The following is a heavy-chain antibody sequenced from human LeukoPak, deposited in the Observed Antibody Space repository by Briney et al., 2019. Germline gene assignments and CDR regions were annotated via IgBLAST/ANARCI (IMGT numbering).Heavy chain of an antibody. CDR1: GYTFSSYD. J-gene: IGHJ1*01. CDR2: MSPNSGNT. D-gene: IGHD4-23*01. V-gene: IGHV1-8*03. Sequence: ASVKVSCKASGYTFSSYDINWVRQATGQGLEWMGWMSPNSGNTGYAQKFQCRVTITRNTSISTAYMELSSLRSEDTAVYYCATGEAGNSGLENFQHWGQGTLVSVSS. CDR3: ATGEAGNSGLENFQH.